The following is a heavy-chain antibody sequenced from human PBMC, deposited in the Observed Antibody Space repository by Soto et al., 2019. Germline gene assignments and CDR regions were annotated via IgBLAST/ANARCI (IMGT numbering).Heavy chain of an antibody. J-gene: IGHJ6*02. CDR1: GVSFSGSY. CDR2: INHSRST. Sequence: SETLSLTCAVYGVSFSGSYWCLIRQSPGKGQMWSGEINHSRSTNYNPSLKSRVTISVDTSKNQFSLKLSSVTAADTAVYYCARGLSSGWDNNWYYYYYGMDVWGQGTTVTVSS. CDR3: ARGLSSGWDNNWYYYYYGMDV. D-gene: IGHD6-19*01. V-gene: IGHV4-34*01.